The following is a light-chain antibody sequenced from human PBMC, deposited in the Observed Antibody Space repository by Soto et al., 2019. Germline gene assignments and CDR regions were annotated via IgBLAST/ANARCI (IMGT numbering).Light chain of an antibody. CDR2: GNT. Sequence: QAVLTQPPPVSGAPGQRITISCTGSSXNIGADFDVYWYQQLPGAAPKLLIYGNTNRPSGVPDRFSGSKSGTSASLAITGLQAEDEADYYCQSYDRSLTGVFGTGTKVTVL. J-gene: IGLJ1*01. V-gene: IGLV1-40*01. CDR1: SXNIGADFD. CDR3: QSYDRSLTGV.